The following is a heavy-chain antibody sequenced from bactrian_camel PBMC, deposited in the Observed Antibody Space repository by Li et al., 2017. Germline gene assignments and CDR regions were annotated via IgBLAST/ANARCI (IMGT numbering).Heavy chain of an antibody. D-gene: IGHD6*01. CDR2: TGSDGPT. V-gene: IGHV3S55*01. CDR3: AATDYGCAAGYGKLHMGPRWYAY. CDR1: EHTYSRYH. Sequence: VQLVESGGGSVQAGGSLRLSCTAREHTYSRYHMGWFRQLPGKEREGVACTGSDGPTTYADSVKGRFAFSKDGAKNTLHLQMNSLKPEDTSMYYCAATDYGCAAGYGKLHMGPRWYAYWGQGTQVTVS. J-gene: IGHJ4*01.